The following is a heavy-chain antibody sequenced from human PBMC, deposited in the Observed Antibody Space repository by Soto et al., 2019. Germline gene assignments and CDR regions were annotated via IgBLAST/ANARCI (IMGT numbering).Heavy chain of an antibody. D-gene: IGHD3-3*01. CDR3: ARGTYYDFWSGYWRLNWFDP. Sequence: GASVKVSCKASGYTFTSYDINWVRQATGQGLEWMGWMNPNSGNTGYAQKFQGRVTMTRNTSISTAYMELSSLRSEDTAVYYCARGTYYDFWSGYWRLNWFDPWGQGTLVTVSS. CDR2: MNPNSGNT. CDR1: GYTFTSYD. J-gene: IGHJ5*02. V-gene: IGHV1-8*01.